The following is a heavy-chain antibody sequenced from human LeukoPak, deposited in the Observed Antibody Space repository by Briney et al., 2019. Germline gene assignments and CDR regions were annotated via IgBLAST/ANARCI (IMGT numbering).Heavy chain of an antibody. CDR1: GGSFSGYY. V-gene: IGHV4-34*01. J-gene: IGHJ4*02. CDR2: INHSRST. CDR3: ARGPAHSGYDKIFDY. Sequence: PSETLSLTCAVYGGSFSGYYWSWIRQPPGKGPEWIGEINHSRSTNYNPSLKSRVTISVDTSKNQFSLKLSSVTAADTAVCYCARGPAHSGYDKIFDYWGQGTLVTVSS. D-gene: IGHD5-12*01.